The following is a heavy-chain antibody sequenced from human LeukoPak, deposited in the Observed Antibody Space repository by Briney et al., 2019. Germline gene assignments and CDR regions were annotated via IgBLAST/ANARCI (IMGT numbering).Heavy chain of an antibody. CDR1: GGSISSSSYY. CDR3: ARLPSMEYSYGDI. D-gene: IGHD5-18*01. Sequence: PSETLSLTCTVSGGSISSSSYYWGWIRQPPGKGLEWIGSIYYSGSTYYNPSLKSRVTISVDTSKNQFSLKLSSVTAADTAVYYCARLPSMEYSYGDIWGQGTMVTVSS. V-gene: IGHV4-39*01. CDR2: IYYSGST. J-gene: IGHJ3*02.